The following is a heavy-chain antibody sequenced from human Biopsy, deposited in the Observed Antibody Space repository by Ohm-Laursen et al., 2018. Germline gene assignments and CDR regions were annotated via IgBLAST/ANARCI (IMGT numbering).Heavy chain of an antibody. CDR1: GDSINNYY. J-gene: IGHJ3*02. CDR3: ARGTGRYYVYGAFDI. V-gene: IGHV4-4*07. D-gene: IGHD1-26*01. Sequence: PGTLSLTCTVSGDSINNYYWSWIRQPAGKGLEWIGRIYTSGSPNYNLSLESRVTMSVDTSKNQFSLNLRSVTAADTAVYYRARGTGRYYVYGAFDIWGQGTVVTVSS. CDR2: IYTSGSP.